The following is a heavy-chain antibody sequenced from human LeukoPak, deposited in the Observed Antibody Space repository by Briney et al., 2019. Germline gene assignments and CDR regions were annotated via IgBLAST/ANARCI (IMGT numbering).Heavy chain of an antibody. Sequence: SETLSLTCTVSGGSISSYYWSWIRQPPGKGLEWIGYIYYSGSTNYNPSLKSRVTISVDTSKNQFSLKLSSVTAADTAVYYCARGGIYYYYYMDVWGKGTTVTVSS. V-gene: IGHV4-59*01. J-gene: IGHJ6*03. D-gene: IGHD6-13*01. CDR2: IYYSGST. CDR1: GGSISSYY. CDR3: ARGGIYYYYYMDV.